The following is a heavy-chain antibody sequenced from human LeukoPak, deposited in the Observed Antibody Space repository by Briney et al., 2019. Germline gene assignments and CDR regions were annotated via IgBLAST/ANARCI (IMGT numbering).Heavy chain of an antibody. J-gene: IGHJ4*02. CDR3: ARQDTGQLDY. CDR2: INPKSGDT. CDR1: GYTFSDYY. Sequence: ASVKVSCKASGYTFSDYYIHWVRQAPGQGLEWMGWINPKSGDTNYSQKFQARVTMTRDTSITTTYIELSRLSSDDTAVYYCARQDTGQLDYWGQGTLVTVSS. V-gene: IGHV1-2*02. D-gene: IGHD2-8*02.